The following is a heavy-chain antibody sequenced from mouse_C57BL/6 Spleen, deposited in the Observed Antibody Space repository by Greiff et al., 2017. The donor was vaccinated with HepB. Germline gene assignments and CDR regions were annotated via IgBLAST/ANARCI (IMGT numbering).Heavy chain of an antibody. CDR1: GYTFTSYG. J-gene: IGHJ1*03. CDR3: AIITTVVAHWYFDV. CDR2: IYPRSGNT. Sequence: VMLVESGAELARPGASVKLSCKASGYTFTSYGISWVKQRTGQGLEWIGEIYPRSGNTYYNEKFKGKATLTADKSSSTAYMELRSLTSEDSAVYFCAIITTVVAHWYFDVWGTGTTVTVSS. D-gene: IGHD1-1*01. V-gene: IGHV1-81*01.